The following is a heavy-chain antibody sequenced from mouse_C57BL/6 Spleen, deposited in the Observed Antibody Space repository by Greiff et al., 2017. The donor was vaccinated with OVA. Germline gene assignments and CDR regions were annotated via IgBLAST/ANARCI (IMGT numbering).Heavy chain of an antibody. CDR2: IDPSDSYT. Sequence: QVQLQQPGAELVRPGTSVKLSCKASGYTFTSYWMHWVKQRPGQGLEWIGVIDPSDSYTNYNQKFKGKATLTVDTSSSTAYMQLSSLTSEDSAVYYCARGDSNYARDYFDYWGQGTTLTVSS. J-gene: IGHJ2*01. CDR3: ARGDSNYARDYFDY. V-gene: IGHV1-59*01. CDR1: GYTFTSYW. D-gene: IGHD2-5*01.